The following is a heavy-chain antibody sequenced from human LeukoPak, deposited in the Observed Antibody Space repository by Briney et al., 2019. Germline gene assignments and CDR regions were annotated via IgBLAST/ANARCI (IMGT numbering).Heavy chain of an antibody. Sequence: PPGGSLRLSCEGSGFSLSAYNMNWVRQAPGKGLESVSYISSSSATIFYADSVKGRFTISRDNAKNSLYLQMNSLRAEDTAVYYCARDRSIGGFDYWGQGTLVTVSS. CDR2: ISSSSATI. J-gene: IGHJ4*02. V-gene: IGHV3-48*01. CDR1: GFSLSAYN. CDR3: ARDRSIGGFDY. D-gene: IGHD3-10*01.